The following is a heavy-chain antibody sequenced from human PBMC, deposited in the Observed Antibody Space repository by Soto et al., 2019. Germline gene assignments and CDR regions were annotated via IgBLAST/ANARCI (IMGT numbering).Heavy chain of an antibody. J-gene: IGHJ5*02. D-gene: IGHD5-12*01. CDR2: YDPEEGET. Sequence: ASVKVSCKVSGYTLTELSMHWVRQAPGKGLEWMGGYDPEEGETIYAQKFQGRVTMTEDTSTDTAYMELNSLRSEDTAVYYCARVARRDGYNYVYWFDPWGQGTLVTVSS. CDR1: GYTLTELS. CDR3: ARVARRDGYNYVYWFDP. V-gene: IGHV1-24*01.